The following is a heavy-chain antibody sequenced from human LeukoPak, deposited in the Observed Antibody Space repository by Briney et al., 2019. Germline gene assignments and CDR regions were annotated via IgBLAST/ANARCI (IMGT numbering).Heavy chain of an antibody. CDR1: GFIFRNYA. Sequence: GGSLRLSCGASGFIFRNYAMSWVRQAPGEGLEWVSGISDNGGGRYYADSVKGRFTISRDNSKNMLYLQMNSLRAEDTAVYFCAKGGGSCCFDSWAQGTLVTVSS. D-gene: IGHD2-15*01. CDR2: ISDNGGGR. V-gene: IGHV3-23*01. CDR3: AKGGGSCCFDS. J-gene: IGHJ4*02.